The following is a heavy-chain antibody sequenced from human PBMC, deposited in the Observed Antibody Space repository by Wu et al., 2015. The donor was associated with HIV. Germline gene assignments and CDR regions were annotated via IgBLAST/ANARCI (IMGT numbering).Heavy chain of an antibody. D-gene: IGHD6-19*01. CDR2: MNPKSYNT. V-gene: IGHV1-8*01. Sequence: QVQLVQSGAEVKKPGASVKVSCKTSGYTFTSYDINWVRQATGQGLEWMGWMNPKSYNTGYAQKFQGRLTMTRDTSISTAYMELSSLRSEDTAVYYCARQRAYSTGWYVYDYWGQGTLVTVSS. CDR3: ARQRAYSTGWYVYDY. J-gene: IGHJ4*02. CDR1: GYTFTSYD.